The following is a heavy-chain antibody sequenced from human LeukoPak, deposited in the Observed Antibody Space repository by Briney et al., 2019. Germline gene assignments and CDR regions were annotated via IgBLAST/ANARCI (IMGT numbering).Heavy chain of an antibody. V-gene: IGHV1-18*01. D-gene: IGHD1-26*01. J-gene: IGHJ4*02. CDR2: ISAYNGNT. Sequence: ASVKVSCKASGYTFTSYGISWVRQAPGQGLEWMGWISAYNGNTNYAQKLQGRVTMTTDTSTSTAYMELRSLRAEDTALYHCARTQTNEWELAPFDYWGQGTLVTVSS. CDR1: GYTFTSYG. CDR3: ARTQTNEWELAPFDY.